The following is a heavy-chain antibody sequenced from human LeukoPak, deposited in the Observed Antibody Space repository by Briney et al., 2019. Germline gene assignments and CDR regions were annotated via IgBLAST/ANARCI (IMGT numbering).Heavy chain of an antibody. CDR1: GDTFTGYY. CDR2: INPNSGGT. J-gene: IGHJ6*03. V-gene: IGHV1-2*02. Sequence: ASVKVSCKASGDTFTGYYMHWVRQAPGQGLEWMGWINPNSGGTNYAQKFQGRVTMTRDTSISTAYMELSRLRSDDTAVYYCARADSTAYYYMDVWGKGTTVTISS. CDR3: ARADSTAYYYMDV. D-gene: IGHD2/OR15-2a*01.